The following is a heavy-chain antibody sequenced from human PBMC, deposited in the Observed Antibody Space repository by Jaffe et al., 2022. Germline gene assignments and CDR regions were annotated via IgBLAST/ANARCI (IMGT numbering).Heavy chain of an antibody. CDR3: ARDFTMVQGVLVANWFDP. Sequence: EVQLVESGGGLVQPGGSLRLSCAASGFTFSSYWMHWVRQAPGKGLVWVSRINSDGSSTSYADSVKGRFTISRDNAKNTLYLQMNSLRAEDTAVYYCARDFTMVQGVLVANWFDPWGQGTLVTVSS. CDR2: INSDGSST. J-gene: IGHJ5*02. V-gene: IGHV3-74*01. D-gene: IGHD3-10*01. CDR1: GFTFSSYW.